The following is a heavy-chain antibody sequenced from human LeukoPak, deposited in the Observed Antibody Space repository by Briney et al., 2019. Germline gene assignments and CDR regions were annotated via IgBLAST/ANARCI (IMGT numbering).Heavy chain of an antibody. Sequence: SETLSLTCTVSGGSISGYYWSWIRQPPGKGLEWIGYIYYSGSTYYNPSLKSRVTISVDTSKNQFSLKLSSVTAADTTVYYCAGVDSSTWYKTDYWGRGTLVTVSS. CDR3: AGVDSSTWYKTDY. V-gene: IGHV4-59*01. J-gene: IGHJ4*02. CDR2: IYYSGST. CDR1: GGSISGYY. D-gene: IGHD6-13*01.